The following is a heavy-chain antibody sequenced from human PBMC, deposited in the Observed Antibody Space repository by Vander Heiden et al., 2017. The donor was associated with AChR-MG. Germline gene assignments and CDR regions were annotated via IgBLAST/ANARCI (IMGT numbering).Heavy chain of an antibody. CDR2: MNPNSGNT. J-gene: IGHJ6*03. Sequence: QVQLAQPGAEVKKPGASVKVSCKASGYPFTSYDINWLRQATGQGLEWMGWMNPNSGNTGYAQKVQGRVTMTRNTSISTAYMELSSLRSEDTAVYYCARAEYYDFWSGYRALGYYYYYMDVWGKGTTVTVSS. V-gene: IGHV1-8*01. CDR1: GYPFTSYD. CDR3: ARAEYYDFWSGYRALGYYYYYMDV. D-gene: IGHD3-3*01.